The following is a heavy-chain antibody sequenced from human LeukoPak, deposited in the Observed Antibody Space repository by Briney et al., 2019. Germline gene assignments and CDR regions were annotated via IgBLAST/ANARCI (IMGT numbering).Heavy chain of an antibody. CDR2: TSGSGGST. CDR1: GFTFSSYG. CDR3: AKDYSKTSYYGSGTYYRPNWFDP. D-gene: IGHD3-10*01. V-gene: IGHV3-23*01. J-gene: IGHJ5*02. Sequence: PGGSLRLSCAASGFTFSSYGMSWVRQAPGKGLEWVSATSGSGGSTYYADSVKGRFTISRDNSKNTLYLQMNSLRAEDTAVYYCAKDYSKTSYYGSGTYYRPNWFDPWGQGTLVTVSS.